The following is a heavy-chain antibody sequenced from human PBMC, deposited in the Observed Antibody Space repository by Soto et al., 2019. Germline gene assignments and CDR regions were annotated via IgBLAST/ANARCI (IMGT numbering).Heavy chain of an antibody. CDR1: GYTFTSYG. D-gene: IGHD6-6*01. J-gene: IGHJ4*02. V-gene: IGHV1-18*01. Sequence: QVQLVQSGAEVKKPGASVKVSCKASGYTFTSYGISWVRQAPGQGLEWMGWISAYNGNTNYAQKLQGRVTMTTDTSTSTAYMELRSLRSYASAVYSCARMRITARLPDYWGQGTLVTVSS. CDR2: ISAYNGNT. CDR3: ARMRITARLPDY.